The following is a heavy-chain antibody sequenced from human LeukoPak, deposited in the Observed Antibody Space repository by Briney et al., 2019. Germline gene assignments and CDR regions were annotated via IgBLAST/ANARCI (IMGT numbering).Heavy chain of an antibody. D-gene: IGHD1-26*01. J-gene: IGHJ4*02. V-gene: IGHV1-3*03. Sequence: ASVKVSCKASGYTFTSYAMHWVRQAPGQRLEWMGWINAGNGNTKYSQEFQGRVTITRDTSASTAYMELSSLRSEDMAVYYCARDRTVGRGFDYWGQGTLVTVSS. CDR3: ARDRTVGRGFDY. CDR1: GYTFTSYA. CDR2: INAGNGNT.